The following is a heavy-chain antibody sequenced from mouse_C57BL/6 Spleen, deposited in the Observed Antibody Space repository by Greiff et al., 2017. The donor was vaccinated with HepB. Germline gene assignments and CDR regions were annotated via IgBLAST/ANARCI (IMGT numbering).Heavy chain of an antibody. CDR2: ISDGGSYT. V-gene: IGHV5-4*01. Sequence: EVHLVESGGGLVKPGGSLKLSCAASGFTFSSYAMSWVRQTPEKRLEWVATISDGGSYTYYPDNVKGRFTISRDNAKNNLYLQMSHLKSEDTAMYYCARGVTMDYRGQGTSVTVSS. CDR3: ARGVTMDY. CDR1: GFTFSSYA. J-gene: IGHJ4*01.